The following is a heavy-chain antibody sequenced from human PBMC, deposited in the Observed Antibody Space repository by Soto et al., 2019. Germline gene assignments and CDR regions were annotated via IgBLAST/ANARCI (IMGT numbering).Heavy chain of an antibody. Sequence: GESLKISCKGSGYSFTSYWIGWVRQMPGKGLEWMGIIYPGDSDTRYSPSFQGQVTISADKSISTAYLQWSSLKASDTARYYCASIAVAGLNWNDYCASYGTDFCDQGTMVTVSS. D-gene: IGHD6-19*01. CDR1: GYSFTSYW. CDR3: ASIAVAGLNWNDYCASYGTDF. J-gene: IGHJ6*02. V-gene: IGHV5-51*01. CDR2: IYPGDSDT.